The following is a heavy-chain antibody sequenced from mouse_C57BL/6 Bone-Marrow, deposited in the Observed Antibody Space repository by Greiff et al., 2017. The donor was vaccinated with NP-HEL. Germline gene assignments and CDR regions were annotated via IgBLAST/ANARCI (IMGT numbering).Heavy chain of an antibody. D-gene: IGHD1-1*01. Sequence: VQLQQPGAELVRPGTSVKLSCKASGYTFTSYWMPWVKQRPGQGLEWIGVIDPSDSYTNYNQKFKGKATLTVDTSSSTAYMQLSSLTSEDSAVYYCASYSSYWGQGTLVTVSA. J-gene: IGHJ3*01. CDR3: ASYSSY. CDR1: GYTFTSYW. CDR2: IDPSDSYT. V-gene: IGHV1-59*01.